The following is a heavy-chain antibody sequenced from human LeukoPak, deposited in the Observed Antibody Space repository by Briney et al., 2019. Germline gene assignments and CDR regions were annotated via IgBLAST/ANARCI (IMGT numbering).Heavy chain of an antibody. CDR2: INHSGST. Sequence: SETLSLTYTVSGGSISSYYWSWIRQPPGKGLEWIGEINHSGSTNYNPSLKSRVTISVDTSKNQFSLKLSSVTAADTAVYYCASDYYCSSTSCRAAEYFQHWGQGTLVTVSS. J-gene: IGHJ1*01. CDR1: GGSISSYY. V-gene: IGHV4-34*01. D-gene: IGHD2-2*01. CDR3: ASDYYCSSTSCRAAEYFQH.